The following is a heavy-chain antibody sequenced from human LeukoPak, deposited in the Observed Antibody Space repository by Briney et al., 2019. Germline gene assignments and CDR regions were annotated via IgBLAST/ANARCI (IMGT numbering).Heavy chain of an antibody. CDR2: IYSGGST. D-gene: IGHD3-22*01. CDR3: ARATYYYDSSGYSSSYYFDY. Sequence: GGSLRLSCAASGFTVSSNYMSWLRQAPGKGLEWVSVIYSGGSTYYADSVKGRFTISRHNSKNTLYLQMNSLRAEDTAVYYCARATYYYDSSGYSSSYYFDYWGEGTLVTVSS. V-gene: IGHV3-53*04. J-gene: IGHJ4*02. CDR1: GFTVSSNY.